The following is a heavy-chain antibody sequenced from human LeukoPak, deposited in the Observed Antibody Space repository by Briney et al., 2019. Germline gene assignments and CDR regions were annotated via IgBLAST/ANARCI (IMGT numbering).Heavy chain of an antibody. Sequence: GGSLRLSCAASGFTFGDTWMNWVRQAPGQGPEWVANIKQDGSEKFYVASVKGRFTISRDNAKNSLYLQMNSLRAEDTALCYCATSYDMGWLIGYWGQGTLVTVSS. CDR1: GFTFGDTW. CDR3: ATSYDMGWLIGY. J-gene: IGHJ4*02. V-gene: IGHV3-7*03. CDR2: IKQDGSEK. D-gene: IGHD3/OR15-3a*01.